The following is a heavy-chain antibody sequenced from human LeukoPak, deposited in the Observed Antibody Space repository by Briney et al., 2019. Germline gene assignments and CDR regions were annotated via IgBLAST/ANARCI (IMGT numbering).Heavy chain of an antibody. D-gene: IGHD2-2*03. Sequence: RPRESLKISCKGSGYSFPTYWIAWVRQMPGKGLEWMGIIYPDESNIRYSPSFQGQVTISADKSISTAYLQWSSLKASDTAMYYCARPPSRGYSSSFEYWGQGTLVTVSS. CDR2: IYPDESNI. CDR3: ARPPSRGYSSSFEY. V-gene: IGHV5-51*01. J-gene: IGHJ4*02. CDR1: GYSFPTYW.